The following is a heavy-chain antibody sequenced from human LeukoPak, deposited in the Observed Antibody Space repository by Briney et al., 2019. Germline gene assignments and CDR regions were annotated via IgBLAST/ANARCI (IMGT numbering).Heavy chain of an antibody. CDR2: INPNSGGT. J-gene: IGHJ5*02. D-gene: IGHD2-15*01. Sequence: GASVKVSCKASGYTFTGYYMHWVRQAPGQGLEWMGWINPNSGGTNYAQKFQGWVTMTRDTSISTAYMELSRLRSDDTAVYYCARGGHEVVAASWFDPWGQGTLVTVSS. CDR3: ARGGHEVVAASWFDP. CDR1: GYTFTGYY. V-gene: IGHV1-2*04.